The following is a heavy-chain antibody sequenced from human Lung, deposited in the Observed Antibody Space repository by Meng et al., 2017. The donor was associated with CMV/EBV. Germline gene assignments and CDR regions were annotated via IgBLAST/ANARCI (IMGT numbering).Heavy chain of an antibody. J-gene: IGHJ3*02. CDR3: ARIRSYYGSGSYSHDAFDI. V-gene: IGHV3-30-3*01. CDR2: ISRDGSNK. Sequence: SXAASGFTFSSYIMHWVRQAPGKGLEWVAVISRDGSNKYYADPVKGRLTISRDNSKNTLYLQMNSLRAEDMAVYYCARIRSYYGSGSYSHDAFDIWXQGTMVTVSS. CDR1: GFTFSSYI. D-gene: IGHD3-10*01.